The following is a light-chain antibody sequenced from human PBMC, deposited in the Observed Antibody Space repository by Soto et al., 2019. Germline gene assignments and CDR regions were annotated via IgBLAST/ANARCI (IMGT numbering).Light chain of an antibody. V-gene: IGKV3-15*01. CDR1: QSIGDT. CDR2: DTS. J-gene: IGKJ4*01. Sequence: EIVMTQSPATLSVSPGDSATLSCRASQSIGDTLAWYQHKPGQTPRLLIYDTSARATGVPARFSGSRSGPEFTLTINSLQSEDFAIYYCQRYNNWPLTFGGGTKVESK. CDR3: QRYNNWPLT.